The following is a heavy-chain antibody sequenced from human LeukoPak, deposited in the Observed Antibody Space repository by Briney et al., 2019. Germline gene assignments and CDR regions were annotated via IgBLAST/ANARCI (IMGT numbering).Heavy chain of an antibody. J-gene: IGHJ3*02. Sequence: SETLSLTCAVYGGSFRGYYWSWIRQPPATGLEGIGEINHSGSNNYNPPLKRRVTMSVDTSKNQFSLKLSSVTAADTAVYYCAGNPKYYYDSSGTNAFYIWGQGTMVTVSS. CDR3: AGNPKYYYDSSGTNAFYI. V-gene: IGHV4-34*01. D-gene: IGHD3-22*01. CDR2: INHSGSN. CDR1: GGSFRGYY.